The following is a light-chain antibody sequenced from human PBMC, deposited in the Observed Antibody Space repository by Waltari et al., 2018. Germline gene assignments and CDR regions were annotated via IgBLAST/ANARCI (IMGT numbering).Light chain of an antibody. Sequence: QSVLTQPPSVSGAPGQRVTISCTGSSPNIGAGYAVHWYQQLPGTAPKLLIYGNSNRPSGVPDRFSGSKSGTSASLAITGLQAEDEADYYCQSYDSSLSGLWVFGGGTKLTVL. J-gene: IGLJ3*02. CDR1: SPNIGAGYA. CDR2: GNS. V-gene: IGLV1-40*01. CDR3: QSYDSSLSGLWV.